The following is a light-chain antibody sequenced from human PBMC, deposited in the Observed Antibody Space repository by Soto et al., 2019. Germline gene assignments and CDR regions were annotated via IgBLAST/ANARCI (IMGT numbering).Light chain of an antibody. V-gene: IGKV1-39*01. Sequence: DTQMTQSPSSLSASVGDRATITCRASQRISSYLNWYQQKPGKAPKLLIYAASNLQSGVPSRFTGSGSGTDFTLTISSLQPRDFETYYCQQSFRTPLTFGAGTKVDIX. CDR1: QRISSY. CDR3: QQSFRTPLT. J-gene: IGKJ4*01. CDR2: AAS.